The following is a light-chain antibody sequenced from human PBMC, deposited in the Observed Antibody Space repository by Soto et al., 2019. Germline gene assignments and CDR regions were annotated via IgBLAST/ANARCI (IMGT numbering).Light chain of an antibody. CDR1: QSVSSN. CDR2: GAS. Sequence: EIVMTQSPATLSVSPGERATLSCRASQSVSSNLAWYQQKPGQAPRLLIYGASTRATGIPARFSGSGSGTESTLKLSSLQSEDFAVYYCQQYNNWPRTFGQGTKVEIK. J-gene: IGKJ1*01. V-gene: IGKV3-15*01. CDR3: QQYNNWPRT.